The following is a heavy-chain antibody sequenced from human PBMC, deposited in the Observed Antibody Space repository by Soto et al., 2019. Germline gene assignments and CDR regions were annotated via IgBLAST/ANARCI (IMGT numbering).Heavy chain of an antibody. Sequence: SETLSLTCAVSGGSISSSNWWSWVRQPPGKGLEWIGEIYHSGSTNYNPYLKSQDTISVDKSKNQFSLKLRSVTAADTAEYYCAIFRGVDGSGSYYYYYGMDVWGQGTTVTVSS. CDR2: IYHSGST. CDR3: AIFRGVDGSGSYYYYYGMDV. CDR1: GGSISSSNW. D-gene: IGHD3-10*01. V-gene: IGHV4-4*02. J-gene: IGHJ6*02.